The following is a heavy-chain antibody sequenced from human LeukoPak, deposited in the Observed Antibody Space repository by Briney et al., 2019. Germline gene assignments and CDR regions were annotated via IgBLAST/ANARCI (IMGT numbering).Heavy chain of an antibody. V-gene: IGHV1-18*01. J-gene: IGHJ4*02. CDR2: ISAYNGNT. D-gene: IGHD3-22*01. CDR1: GYTFTSYG. CDR3: ARAYYYDSSGYYYGESFGY. Sequence: GASVKVSCKASGYTFTSYGISWVRQAPGQGLEWMGWISAYNGNTNCAQKLQGRVTMTTDTSTSTAYMELRSLRSDDTAVYYCARAYYYDSSGYYYGESFGYWGQGTLVTVSS.